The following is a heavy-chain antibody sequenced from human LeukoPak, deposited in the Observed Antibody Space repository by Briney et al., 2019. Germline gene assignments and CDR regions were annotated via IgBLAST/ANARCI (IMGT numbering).Heavy chain of an antibody. D-gene: IGHD2-8*02. CDR2: ISHGGST. V-gene: IGHV4-4*02. J-gene: IGHJ4*02. CDR1: GDSISSRNW. Sequence: AETLSLTCAVSGDSISSRNWWNWVRQPPGKGLDWIGEISHGGSTKYNPSLKNRVTISKDNSKNEFSLKLNSVTAADTAVYYCARSAGWWSLDYWGQGALVTVSA. CDR3: ARSAGWWSLDY.